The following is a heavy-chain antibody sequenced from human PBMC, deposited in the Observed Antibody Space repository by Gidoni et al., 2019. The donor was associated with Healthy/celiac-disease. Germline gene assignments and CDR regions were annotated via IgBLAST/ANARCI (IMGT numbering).Heavy chain of an antibody. Sequence: EVQLVESGGGLVQPGGSLRLSCAASGFTFSSYSMNWVRQAPGKGLEWVSYISSSSSTIYYADSVKGRFTISRDNAKNSLYLQMNSLRAEDTAVYYCARELPSGYSSGWFGAFDIWGQGTMVTVSS. CDR1: GFTFSSYS. J-gene: IGHJ3*02. CDR3: ARELPSGYSSGWFGAFDI. D-gene: IGHD6-19*01. V-gene: IGHV3-48*01. CDR2: ISSSSSTI.